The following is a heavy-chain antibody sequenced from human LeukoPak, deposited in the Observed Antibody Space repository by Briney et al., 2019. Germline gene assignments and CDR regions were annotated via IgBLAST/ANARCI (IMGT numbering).Heavy chain of an antibody. V-gene: IGHV3-13*01. Sequence: GSLRLSCAASGFTFSSYDMHWVRQATGKGLEWVSAIGTAGDTYYPGSVKGRFTISRENAKNSLYPQMNSLRAGDTAVYYCGRAGFEGSAHFDYWGQGTLVTVSS. CDR3: GRAGFEGSAHFDY. CDR1: GFTFSSYD. CDR2: IGTAGDT. J-gene: IGHJ4*02.